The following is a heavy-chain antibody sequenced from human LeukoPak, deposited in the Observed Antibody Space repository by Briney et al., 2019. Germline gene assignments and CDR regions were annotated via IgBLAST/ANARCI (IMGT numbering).Heavy chain of an antibody. CDR1: GYSISSGYY. V-gene: IGHV4-38-2*02. D-gene: IGHD3-10*01. CDR2: IYHSGST. CDR3: ARVSKIWFGELLRKNWFDP. Sequence: SETLSLTCTVSGYSISSGYYWGWIRQPPGKGLEWIGSIYHSGSTYYNPSLKSRVTISVDTSKNQFSLKLSSVTAADTAVYYCARVSKIWFGELLRKNWFDPWGQGTLVTVSS. J-gene: IGHJ5*02.